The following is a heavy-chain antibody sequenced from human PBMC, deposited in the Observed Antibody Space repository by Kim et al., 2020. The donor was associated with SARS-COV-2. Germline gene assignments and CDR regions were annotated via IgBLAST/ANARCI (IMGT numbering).Heavy chain of an antibody. J-gene: IGHJ4*02. Sequence: GGSLRLSCAASGSTFSSYGMQWVRQAPGKGLEWVALIWFDGSNKYYADSVKGRFTISRDNSKNTLYLQMNSLRAEDTAVYYCARRQWLPDYWGQGTLVTVSS. CDR3: ARRQWLPDY. CDR2: IWFDGSNK. V-gene: IGHV3-33*01. CDR1: GSTFSSYG. D-gene: IGHD6-19*01.